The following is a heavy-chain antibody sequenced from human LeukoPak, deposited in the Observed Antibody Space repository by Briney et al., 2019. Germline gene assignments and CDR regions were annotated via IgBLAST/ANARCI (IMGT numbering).Heavy chain of an antibody. CDR1: GFTFNSYA. V-gene: IGHV3-64*01. D-gene: IGHD2-2*02. CDR3: ARADCSSSSCYTVSY. CDR2: IDSIGDNT. Sequence: GGSLTLSCAASGFTFNSYAMQWVRQAPGKGLEFVSVIDSIGDNTYTTNSVKGRFSISRDNSKNTVYLQMDSLRAEDMAVYYCARADCSSSSCYTVSYWGQGTLVTVSS. J-gene: IGHJ4*02.